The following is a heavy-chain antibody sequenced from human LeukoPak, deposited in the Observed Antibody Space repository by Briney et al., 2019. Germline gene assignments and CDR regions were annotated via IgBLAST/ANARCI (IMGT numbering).Heavy chain of an antibody. CDR1: GFTFSSYS. J-gene: IGHJ4*02. CDR3: ARAITMIVVAAGY. D-gene: IGHD3-22*01. V-gene: IGHV3-21*01. Sequence: PGGSLRLSCAASGFTFSSYSMNWVRQAPGKGLEWVSSISSSSSYIYYADSVKGRFTISRDNAKNSLYLQMNSLRAEDTAVYYCARAITMIVVAAGYWGQGTLVTVSS. CDR2: ISSSSSYI.